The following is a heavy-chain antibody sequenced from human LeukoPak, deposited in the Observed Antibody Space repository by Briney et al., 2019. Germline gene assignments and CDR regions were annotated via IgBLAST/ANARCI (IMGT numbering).Heavy chain of an antibody. CDR1: GFTFSGYE. J-gene: IGHJ4*02. V-gene: IGHV3-48*03. D-gene: IGHD5-18*01. Sequence: PGGSLRLSCAASGFTFSGYEMNWVRQAPGKGLEWVSCISTSGSTIYYADSVKGRFTISRDNARNSLYLQMNSLRAEDAAIYYCARDGPGYSFDYWGQGTLVTVSS. CDR3: ARDGPGYSFDY. CDR2: ISTSGSTI.